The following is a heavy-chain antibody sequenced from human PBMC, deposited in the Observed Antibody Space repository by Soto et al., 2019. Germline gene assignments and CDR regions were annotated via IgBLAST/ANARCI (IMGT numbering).Heavy chain of an antibody. CDR2: ISGSGGST. CDR3: AKWEGAAISSYYYYGMDV. Sequence: PGGSLRLSCAASGFTFSSYSMNWVRQAPGKGLEWVSLISGSGGSTYYADSVKGRFTISRDNSKNTLYLQMNSLRAEDTAVYYCAKWEGAAISSYYYYGMDVWGQGTTVTVSS. J-gene: IGHJ6*02. D-gene: IGHD1-26*01. CDR1: GFTFSSYS. V-gene: IGHV3-23*01.